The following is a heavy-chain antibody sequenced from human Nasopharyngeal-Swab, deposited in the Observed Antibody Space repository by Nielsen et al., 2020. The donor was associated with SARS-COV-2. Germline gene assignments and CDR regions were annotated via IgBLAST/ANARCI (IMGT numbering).Heavy chain of an antibody. D-gene: IGHD3-9*01. CDR2: INHSGST. J-gene: IGHJ6*02. CDR1: GGSFSGYY. V-gene: IGHV4-34*01. CDR3: ARGGYFDWLFRNQPKYYYYGMGV. Sequence: SETLSLTCAVYGGSFSGYYWSWIRQPPGKGLEWIGEINHSGSTNDNPSRKRRVTISVAPSPPPFSLPLRSVPAADTAMYFCARGGYFDWLFRNQPKYYYYGMGVWGQGTTVTVSS.